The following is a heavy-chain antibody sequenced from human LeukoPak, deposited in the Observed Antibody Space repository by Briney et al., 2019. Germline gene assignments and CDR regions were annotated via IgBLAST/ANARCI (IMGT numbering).Heavy chain of an antibody. CDR1: GGSISSYY. D-gene: IGHD3-16*01. CDR2: ISYSGTT. CDR3: ARHGGNLGSFNF. V-gene: IGHV4-59*08. Sequence: SETLSLTCTVSGGSISSYYWSWIRQPPGKGLEWIGYISYSGTTNYNPSLKSRATMSVDMSKNQFSLRLSSVTAADTAVYYCARHGGNLGSFNFWGQGSLVTVSS. J-gene: IGHJ4*02.